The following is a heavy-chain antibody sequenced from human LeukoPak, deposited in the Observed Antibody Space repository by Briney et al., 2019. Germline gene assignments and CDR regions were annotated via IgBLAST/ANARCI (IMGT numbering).Heavy chain of an antibody. CDR3: ARHGFDPVQNVAHWYFDL. CDR1: GGSISSSSYY. CDR2: INHSGNT. D-gene: IGHD3-10*01. V-gene: IGHV4-39*01. Sequence: SETLSLTCTVSGGSISSSSYYWGWIRQPPGKGLEWIGEINHSGNTNYNPSLKSRVTIGTSKNEISLNLTSVTAADTAVYYCARHGFDPVQNVAHWYFDLWGRGTLVTVSS. J-gene: IGHJ2*01.